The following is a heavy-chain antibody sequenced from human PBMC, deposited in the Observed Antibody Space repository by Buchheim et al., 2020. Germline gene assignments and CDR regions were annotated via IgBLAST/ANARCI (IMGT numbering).Heavy chain of an antibody. V-gene: IGHV3-74*01. CDR1: GFTLSSYW. Sequence: EVQLVESGGGLVQPGGSLRLSCAASGFTLSSYWMHWVRQVPGKGLVWVSRMNEDGSTTDYADSVKGRFTISRDNAKNTLYLEMNGLRAEDTAVYYCVKDMFGNLDYWGQGTL. CDR3: VKDMFGNLDY. CDR2: MNEDGSTT. J-gene: IGHJ4*02. D-gene: IGHD3-10*02.